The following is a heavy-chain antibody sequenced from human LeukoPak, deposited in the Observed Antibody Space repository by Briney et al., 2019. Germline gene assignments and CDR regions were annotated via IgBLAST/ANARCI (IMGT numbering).Heavy chain of an antibody. CDR3: ASTWGYSYGQLDY. D-gene: IGHD5-18*01. V-gene: IGHV4-59*01. J-gene: IGHJ4*02. Sequence: SETLSLTCTVSGGSISSYYWSWIRQPPGKGPEWIGYIYYSGSTNYNPSPKSRVTISVDTSKNQFSLKLSSVTAADTAVYYCASTWGYSYGQLDYWGQGTLVTVSS. CDR2: IYYSGST. CDR1: GGSISSYY.